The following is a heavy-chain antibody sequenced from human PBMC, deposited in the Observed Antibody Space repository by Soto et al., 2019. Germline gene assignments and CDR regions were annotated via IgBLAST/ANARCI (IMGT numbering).Heavy chain of an antibody. J-gene: IGHJ6*02. CDR3: ASGYYDFWSGYLSYYYYGMDV. CDR2: IYHSGST. D-gene: IGHD3-3*01. V-gene: IGHV4-4*02. CDR1: GGSISSSNL. Sequence: PSETLSLTCAVSGGSISSSNLWSCVRQPPGKGLEWIGEIYHSGSTSYNPSLKSRVTISVDKSKNQFSLKLSSVTAADTAVYYCASGYYDFWSGYLSYYYYGMDVWGQGTTVTVSS.